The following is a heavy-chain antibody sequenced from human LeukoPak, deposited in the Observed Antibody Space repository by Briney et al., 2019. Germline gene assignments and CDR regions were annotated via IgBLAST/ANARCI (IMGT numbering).Heavy chain of an antibody. Sequence: SGGSLRLSCAASGFALSSHWMTWVRQVPGRGPEWVANVNRDGSETYYLDSVKGRFTISKDNAKKSLYLQMNSLRAEDTALYHCARNNGMDVWGQGTTVIVSS. CDR1: GFALSSHW. CDR3: ARNNGMDV. V-gene: IGHV3-7*03. J-gene: IGHJ6*02. CDR2: VNRDGSET.